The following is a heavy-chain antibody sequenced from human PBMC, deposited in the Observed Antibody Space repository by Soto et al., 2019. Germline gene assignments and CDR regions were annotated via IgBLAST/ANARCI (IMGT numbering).Heavy chain of an antibody. CDR2: IYYSGST. D-gene: IGHD6-13*01. V-gene: IGHV4-39*01. J-gene: IGHJ5*02. Sequence: SETLSLTCTVSGGSISSSSYYWGWIRQPPGKGLEWIGSIYYSGSTYYNPSLKSRVTISVDTSKNQFSLKLSSVTAADTAVYYCASIGALYSSRGWFDPWGQGTLVTVSS. CDR1: GGSISSSSYY. CDR3: ASIGALYSSRGWFDP.